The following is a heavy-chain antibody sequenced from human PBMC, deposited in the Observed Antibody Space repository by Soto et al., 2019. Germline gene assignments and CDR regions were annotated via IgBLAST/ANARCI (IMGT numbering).Heavy chain of an antibody. CDR3: PRDLCPLGSGSPCPTFGMDL. J-gene: IGHJ6*02. CDR1: GYTFTGHY. V-gene: IGHV1-2*02. D-gene: IGHD3-10*01. Sequence: QVQLVQSGAEVKPPGASVKVSCKASGYTFTGHYMHWVRQVSGRRLEFLGWLKPDNGGTYYAPKFQGRVTFTRDTSNTTAYMEMSGLHSDDTAVYFCPRDLCPLGSGSPCPTFGMDLWGQGTTVAVSS. CDR2: LKPDNGGT.